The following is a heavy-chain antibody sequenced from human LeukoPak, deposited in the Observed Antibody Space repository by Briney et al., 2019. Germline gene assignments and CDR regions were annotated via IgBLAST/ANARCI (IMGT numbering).Heavy chain of an antibody. V-gene: IGHV1-8*03. CDR2: MNPNSGNT. D-gene: IGHD6-19*01. CDR1: GYTFTSYD. CDR3: ARRVHSSGWYGGDDAFDI. Sequence: ASVKVSCKASGYTFTSYDISWVRQATGQGLEWMGWMNPNSGNTGYAQKFQGRVTITRNTSISTAYMELSSLRSEDTAVYYCARRVHSSGWYGGDDAFDIWGQGTMVTVSS. J-gene: IGHJ3*02.